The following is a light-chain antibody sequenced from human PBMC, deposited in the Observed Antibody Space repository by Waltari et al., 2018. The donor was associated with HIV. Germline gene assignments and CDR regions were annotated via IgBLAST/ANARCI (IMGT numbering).Light chain of an antibody. J-gene: IGLJ1*01. CDR3: SSFAAGGTQV. Sequence: QSALTRPASVSGSPGQSITISCSGTSSDVGDYNSVSWYQLHPGKAPQLLIFEVNNRPSGVSIRFSGSKSGHTASLSISGRQTEDEADYYCSSFAAGGTQVVGTGTKVT. CDR1: SSDVGDYNS. V-gene: IGLV2-14*01. CDR2: EVN.